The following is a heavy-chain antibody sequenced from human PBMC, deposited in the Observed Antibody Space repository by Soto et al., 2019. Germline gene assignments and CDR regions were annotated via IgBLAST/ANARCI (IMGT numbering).Heavy chain of an antibody. CDR2: IYYSGST. V-gene: IGHV4-59*01. Sequence: SETLSLTCTVSGGSISSYYWSWIRQPPGKGLEWIGYIYYSGSTNYNPSLKSRVTISVDTSKNQFSLKLSSVTAADTAVYYCARVVGQLVRRGNWFDPWGQGTLVTVSS. CDR1: GGSISSYY. CDR3: ARVVGQLVRRGNWFDP. D-gene: IGHD6-6*01. J-gene: IGHJ5*02.